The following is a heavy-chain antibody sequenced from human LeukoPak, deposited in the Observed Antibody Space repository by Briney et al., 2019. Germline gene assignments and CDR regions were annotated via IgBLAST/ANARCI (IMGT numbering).Heavy chain of an antibody. J-gene: IGHJ4*02. V-gene: IGHV3-23*01. D-gene: IGHD3-16*02. Sequence: SGGSLRLSCAASGFTVSSNYMSWVRQAPGKGLEWVSAISGSGGSTYYADSVKGRFTISRDNSKNTLYLQMNSLRAEDTAVYYCAKKNLPYDYVWGSYRYIDYWGQGTLVTVSS. CDR3: AKKNLPYDYVWGSYRYIDY. CDR1: GFTVSSNY. CDR2: ISGSGGST.